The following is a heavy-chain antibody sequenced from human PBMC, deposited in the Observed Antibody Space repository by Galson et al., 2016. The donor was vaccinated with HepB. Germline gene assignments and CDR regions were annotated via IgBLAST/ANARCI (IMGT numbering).Heavy chain of an antibody. CDR2: IWYDGSHE. J-gene: IGHJ4*02. D-gene: IGHD5-12*01. Sequence: SLRLSCAASGFRFSLFGMHWVRQAPGKGLEWVAVIWYDGSHEYYADSVKGRFTISRDNSKNTVDLQMNSLKVEDTAVYYCAKDSYSGYESWYFDYWGQGTLVTVSS. CDR3: AKDSYSGYESWYFDY. CDR1: GFRFSLFG. V-gene: IGHV3-33*06.